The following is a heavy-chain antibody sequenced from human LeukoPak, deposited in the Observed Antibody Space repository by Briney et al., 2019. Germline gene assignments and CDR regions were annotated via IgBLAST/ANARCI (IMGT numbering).Heavy chain of an antibody. CDR3: AKYYYYDSSAITD. CDR2: MNPNSGNT. J-gene: IGHJ4*02. CDR1: GYTFTSYD. V-gene: IGHV1-8*01. Sequence: GASVKVSCKASGYTFTSYDINWVRQATGQGLEWMGWMNPNSGNTGYAQEFQGRVTMTRNTSISTAYMELSSLRSEDTAVYYCAKYYYYDSSAITDWGQGTLVTVSS. D-gene: IGHD3-22*01.